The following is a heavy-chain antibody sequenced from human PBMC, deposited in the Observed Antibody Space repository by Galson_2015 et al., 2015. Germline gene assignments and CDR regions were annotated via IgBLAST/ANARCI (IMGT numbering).Heavy chain of an antibody. CDR3: AREARGSSSQYYYYYMDV. V-gene: IGHV1-69*04. CDR1: GGTFSSYA. D-gene: IGHD6-6*01. Sequence: QSGAEVKKPGASVKVSCKASGGTFSSYAISWVRQAPGQGLEWMGRIIPILGIANYAQKFQGRVTITADKSTSTAYMELSSLRSEDTAVYYCAREARGSSSQYYYYYMDVWGKGTTVTVSS. J-gene: IGHJ6*03. CDR2: IIPILGIA.